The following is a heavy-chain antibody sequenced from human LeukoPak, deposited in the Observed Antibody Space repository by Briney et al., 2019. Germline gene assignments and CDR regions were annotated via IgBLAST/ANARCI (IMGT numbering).Heavy chain of an antibody. V-gene: IGHV1-69*13. J-gene: IGHJ2*01. D-gene: IGHD6-19*01. CDR2: IIPIFGTA. CDR3: ARVIAVAGGGTWGLLGWYFDL. CDR1: GYTFSSYY. Sequence: ASVKVSCKASGYTFSSYYMHWVRQAPGQGLEWMGGIIPIFGTANYAQKFQGRVTITADESTSTAYMELSSLRSEDTAVYYCARVIAVAGGGTWGLLGWYFDLWGRGTLVTVSS.